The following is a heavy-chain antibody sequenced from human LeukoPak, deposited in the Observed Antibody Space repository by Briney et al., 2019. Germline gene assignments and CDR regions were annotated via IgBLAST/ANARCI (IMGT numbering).Heavy chain of an antibody. CDR3: ARLGSYGSGSWYNWFDP. V-gene: IGHV3-23*01. CDR2: IFPSGGEI. Sequence: GGSLRLSCAASGFTFSTFAMIWVRQPPGKGLEWVSSIFPSGGEIHYADSVRGRFTISRDNSKSTLSLQMNSLKASDTAMYYCARLGSYGSGSWYNWFDPWGQGTLVTVSS. D-gene: IGHD3-10*01. J-gene: IGHJ5*02. CDR1: GFTFSTFA.